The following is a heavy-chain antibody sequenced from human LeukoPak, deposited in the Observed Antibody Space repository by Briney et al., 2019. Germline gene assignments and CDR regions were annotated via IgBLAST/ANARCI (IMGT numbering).Heavy chain of an antibody. J-gene: IGHJ4*02. Sequence: GASAKVSCKASGDTFTSYDINWVRQATGQGLEWMGWMNPNSGNTGYAQKFQGRVTMTRNTSISTAYMELSSLRSEDTAVYYCASGSTNWNDRSVDYWGQGTLATVSS. CDR2: MNPNSGNT. D-gene: IGHD1-1*01. CDR3: ASGSTNWNDRSVDY. V-gene: IGHV1-8*01. CDR1: GDTFTSYD.